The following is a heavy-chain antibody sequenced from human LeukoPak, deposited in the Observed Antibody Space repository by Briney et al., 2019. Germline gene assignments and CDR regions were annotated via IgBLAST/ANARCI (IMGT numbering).Heavy chain of an antibody. J-gene: IGHJ4*02. D-gene: IGHD6-6*01. CDR2: INPNSGGT. V-gene: IGHV1-2*02. CDR3: ARDGYSSSSLDY. Sequence: ASVKVSCKASGYTFTGYYMHWVRQAPGQGLEWMGWINPNSGGTNYAQKFRGRVTMTRDTSISTAYMELSRLRSDDTAVYYCARDGYSSSSLDYWGQGTLVTVSS. CDR1: GYTFTGYY.